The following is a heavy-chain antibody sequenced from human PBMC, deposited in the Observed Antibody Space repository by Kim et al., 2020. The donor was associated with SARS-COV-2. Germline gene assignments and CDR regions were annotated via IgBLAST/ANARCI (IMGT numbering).Heavy chain of an antibody. V-gene: IGHV3-23*01. D-gene: IGHD4-4*01. J-gene: IGHJ4*02. Sequence: GVSLRLSCAASGFTFSLYAMTWVRQAPGKGLEWVSSISASGGTTYYADSVKGRFTISRDNSNTLFLQMSSLRAEDTAIYYCAKARLYDDYRVGFDYWGPGTLVTVSS. CDR3: AKARLYDDYRVGFDY. CDR1: GFTFSLYA. CDR2: ISASGGTT.